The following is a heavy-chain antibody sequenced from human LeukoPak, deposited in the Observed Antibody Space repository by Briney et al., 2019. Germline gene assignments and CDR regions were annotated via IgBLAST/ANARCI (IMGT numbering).Heavy chain of an antibody. CDR3: ARGGDDSGLYFAY. Sequence: ASVKVSRKAPGYTFTGFYIHWVRQAPGQGLEWMAWINPQTGATNYAQKFKGRITTTRDLSITTAYMEVTTLRSDDTAVYYCARGGDDSGLYFAYWGQGTLVTVSS. CDR2: INPQTGAT. J-gene: IGHJ4*02. V-gene: IGHV1-2*02. CDR1: GYTFTGFY. D-gene: IGHD3-22*01.